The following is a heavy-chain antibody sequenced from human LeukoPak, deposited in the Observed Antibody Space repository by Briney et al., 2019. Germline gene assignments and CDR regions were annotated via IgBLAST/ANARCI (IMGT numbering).Heavy chain of an antibody. CDR2: INPNSGDT. V-gene: IGHV1-2*06. D-gene: IGHD6-6*01. J-gene: IGHJ4*02. CDR3: ARSETSIPDF. CDR1: GYTFTVYY. Sequence: GASVKVSCKASGYTFTVYYMHWVRQAPGQGLEWMGRINPNSGDTHYARKFQGRVTMTRDTSISAAYMELSRLTSDDTAVYYCARSETSIPDFWGQGTLVTVSS.